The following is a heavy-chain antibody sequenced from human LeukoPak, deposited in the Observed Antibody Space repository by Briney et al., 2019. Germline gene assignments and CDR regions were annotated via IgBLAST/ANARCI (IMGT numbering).Heavy chain of an antibody. D-gene: IGHD5-24*01. CDR2: IYYSGST. CDR3: AREGRDGYNAEFDY. Sequence: SETLSLTCTVSGGSISSGDYYWSWIRQPPGRGLEWIVYIYYSGSTYYNPSLKSRVTISVDTSKNQFALKLSSVTAADTAVYYCAREGRDGYNAEFDYWGQGTLVTVSS. V-gene: IGHV4-30-4*08. J-gene: IGHJ4*02. CDR1: GGSISSGDYY.